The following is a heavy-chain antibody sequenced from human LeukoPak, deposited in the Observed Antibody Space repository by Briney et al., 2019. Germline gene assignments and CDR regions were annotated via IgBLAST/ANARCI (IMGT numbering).Heavy chain of an antibody. V-gene: IGHV4-59*01. CDR2: IYYRGST. J-gene: IGHJ6*04. CDR3: ARGYYYGMDV. Sequence: SETLSLTCTVSGGSISSYYWSWIRQPPGKGLEWIGYIYYRGSTNYNPSLKSRVTISVDTSKNQFSLKLSSVTAADTAVYYCARGYYYGMDVWGKGTTVTVSS. CDR1: GGSISSYY.